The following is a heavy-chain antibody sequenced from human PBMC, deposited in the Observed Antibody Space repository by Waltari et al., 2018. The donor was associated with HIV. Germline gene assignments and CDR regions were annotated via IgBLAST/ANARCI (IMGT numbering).Heavy chain of an antibody. D-gene: IGHD6-19*01. V-gene: IGHV1-2*02. CDR1: GYPFTGYF. J-gene: IGHJ6*01. CDR2: INPNNTAT. Sequence: QVQLVQSGAEVKKPGDSVRVSCQASGYPFTGYFIHWVRQAPGQGLEWMSGINPNNTATNSAGKFQGRVTLTTDTSFSTAYLDLVSLRSDDTAVYYCTRERRIAVAGRYYGLDVWGQGTTVTVSS. CDR3: TRERRIAVAGRYYGLDV.